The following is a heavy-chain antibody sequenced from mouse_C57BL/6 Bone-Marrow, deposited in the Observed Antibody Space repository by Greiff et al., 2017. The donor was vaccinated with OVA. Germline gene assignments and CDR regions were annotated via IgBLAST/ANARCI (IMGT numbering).Heavy chain of an antibody. CDR2: IRNKANNHAT. D-gene: IGHD1-1*01. CDR1: GFTFSDAW. J-gene: IGHJ4*01. V-gene: IGHV6-6*01. CDR3: TYYYGSSHYAMDY. Sequence: EVQVVESGGGLVQPGGSMKLSCAASGFTFSDAWMDWVRQSPEKGLEWVAEIRNKANNHATYYAESVKGRFTISRDDSKSSVYLQMNSLRAEDTGIYYCTYYYGSSHYAMDYWGQGTSVTVSS.